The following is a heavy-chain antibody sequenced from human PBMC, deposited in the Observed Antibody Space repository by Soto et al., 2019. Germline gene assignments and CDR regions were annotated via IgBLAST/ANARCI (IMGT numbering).Heavy chain of an antibody. CDR1: GFTFSDYG. J-gene: IGHJ6*02. CDR2: ISYHGNE. V-gene: IGHV3-30*18. D-gene: IGHD2-2*01. CDR3: AKLAVVVPATPHDYMDV. Sequence: QVRLVESGGGVVQPGRSLRLSCVASGFTFSDYGMHWVRHSPGKGLEWVAVISYHGNEYYSDSVKGRFTISRDNYEKTLYLQMNSLRAEDKAVYYCAKLAVVVPATPHDYMDVWGQGTAVTVSS.